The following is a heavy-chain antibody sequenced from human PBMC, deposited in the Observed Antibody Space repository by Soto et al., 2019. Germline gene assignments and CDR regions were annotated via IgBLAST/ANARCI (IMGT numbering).Heavy chain of an antibody. CDR3: ARGPGGPDGPGDY. CDR2: INAGNGNT. J-gene: IGHJ4*02. Sequence: QVQLVQSGAEVKKPGASVKVSCKASGYTFTSYVMHWVRQAPGQRLEWMGWINAGNGNTKYSQKFQGRVTITRDTSASTAYKELSSLRSEDTAVYYCARGPGGPDGPGDYWGQGTLVTVSS. CDR1: GYTFTSYV. V-gene: IGHV1-3*01. D-gene: IGHD2-15*01.